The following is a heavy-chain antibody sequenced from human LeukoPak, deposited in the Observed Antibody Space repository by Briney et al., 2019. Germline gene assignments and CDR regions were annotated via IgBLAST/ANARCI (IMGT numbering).Heavy chain of an antibody. J-gene: IGHJ4*02. CDR3: AREPRRWSGYFDY. D-gene: IGHD3-3*01. CDR1: GFTFSSYE. Sequence: GSLRLSCAASGFTFSSYEMNWVCQAPGKGLEWVSYISSSGSTIYYADSVKGRFTISRDNAKNSLYLQMNSLRAEDTAVYYCAREPRRWSGYFDYWGQGTLVTVSS. CDR2: ISSSGSTI. V-gene: IGHV3-48*03.